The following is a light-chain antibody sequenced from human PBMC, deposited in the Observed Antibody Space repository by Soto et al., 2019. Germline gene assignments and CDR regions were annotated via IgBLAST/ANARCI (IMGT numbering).Light chain of an antibody. CDR2: EVN. V-gene: IGLV2-23*02. J-gene: IGLJ3*02. CDR3: CSYAGSDTWA. CDR1: RSDVGNYNL. Sequence: QSALTQPASVSGSPGQSITISCTGTRSDVGNYNLVYWYQQHPGKAPKLMIYEVNKRPSGVSDRFSGSKSGDTASLTISGLQAEDEADYYCCSYAGSDTWAFGGGTKLTVL.